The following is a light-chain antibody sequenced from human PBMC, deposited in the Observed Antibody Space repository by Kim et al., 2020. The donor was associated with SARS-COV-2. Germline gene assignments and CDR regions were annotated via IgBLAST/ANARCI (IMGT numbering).Light chain of an antibody. CDR2: RNK. CDR3: AAWDDSVNAWL. V-gene: IGLV1-47*01. J-gene: IGLJ7*01. CDR1: TSNIGTKY. Sequence: GQRITISCSGSTSNIGTKYVHWYRQFPGTAPKLLIYRNKQRPSGVPDRISGSKSGTSASLVISGLRSEDEADYYCAAWDDSVNAWLFGGGTQLTVL.